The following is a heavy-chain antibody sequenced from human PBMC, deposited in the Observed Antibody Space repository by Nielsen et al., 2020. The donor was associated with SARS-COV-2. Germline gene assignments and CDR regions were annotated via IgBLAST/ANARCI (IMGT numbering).Heavy chain of an antibody. CDR1: GGSFSGYY. V-gene: IGHV4-34*01. Sequence: GSLRLSCAVYGGSFSGYYWSWIRQPPGKGLEWIGEINHSGSTNYNPSLKSRVTISVDTSKNQFSLKLSSVTAADTAVYYCARARSSGYYFYGMDVWGQGTTVTVSS. D-gene: IGHD3-22*01. CDR2: INHSGST. CDR3: ARARSSGYYFYGMDV. J-gene: IGHJ6*02.